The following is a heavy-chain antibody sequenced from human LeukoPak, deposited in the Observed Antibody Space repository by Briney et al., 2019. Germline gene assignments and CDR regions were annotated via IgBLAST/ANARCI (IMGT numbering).Heavy chain of an antibody. CDR2: IKYDGTYT. J-gene: IGHJ4*02. V-gene: IGHV3-7*01. CDR1: GFDFSNYY. D-gene: IGHD4-23*01. Sequence: GRSLRLSCEASGFDFSNYYMSWVRQAPGKGLEWLANIKYDGTYTYYVDSVKGRLTLSRDNAKNSVYLQMNSLRAEDTAVYYCTRDEGATVATYRLDFWGRGTLVTVSS. CDR3: TRDEGATVATYRLDF.